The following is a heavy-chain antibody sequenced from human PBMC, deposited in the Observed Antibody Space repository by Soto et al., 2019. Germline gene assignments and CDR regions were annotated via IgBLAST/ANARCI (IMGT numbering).Heavy chain of an antibody. Sequence: SQTLSLTCAISGDSVSSNSSAWNWIRQSPSRDLKWLGRTYYRSKWYNDYAVSVKSRITINPDTSKNQFSLQLNSVTPEDTAVYYCARDSQTYYDFWSGYNWSDPWGQGTLVTVSS. CDR2: TYYRSKWYN. CDR3: ARDSQTYYDFWSGYNWSDP. J-gene: IGHJ5*01. CDR1: GDSVSSNSSA. V-gene: IGHV6-1*01. D-gene: IGHD3-3*01.